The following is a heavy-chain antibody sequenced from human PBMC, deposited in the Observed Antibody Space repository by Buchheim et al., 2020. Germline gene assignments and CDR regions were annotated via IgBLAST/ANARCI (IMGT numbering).Heavy chain of an antibody. CDR1: GGSFSGYY. CDR3: ARGDGDYYDSSGYHPADNWFDP. V-gene: IGHV4-34*01. CDR2: INHSGSS. J-gene: IGHJ5*02. Sequence: QVQLQQWGAGLLKPSETLSLTCAVYGGSFSGYYWSWIRQPPGKGLEWIGEINHSGSSNYNPSLKSRVTISVDTSKTKFSLKLSSVTAADTAVYYCARGDGDYYDSSGYHPADNWFDPWGQGTL. D-gene: IGHD3-22*01.